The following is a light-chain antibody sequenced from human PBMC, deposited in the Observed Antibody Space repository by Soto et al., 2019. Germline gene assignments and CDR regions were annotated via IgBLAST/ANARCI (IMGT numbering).Light chain of an antibody. J-gene: IGKJ1*01. V-gene: IGKV1-5*01. CDR3: QNYNEYSRT. Sequence: DIHMTQSPSTLSGSVGDRVTITCRASQTISGWLAWYQQKPGKAPKLLIFNASSLKSGVPSRFSGSGFGTEFTLTISSLQPDDSATYYCQNYNEYSRTFGQGTKVDIK. CDR2: NAS. CDR1: QTISGW.